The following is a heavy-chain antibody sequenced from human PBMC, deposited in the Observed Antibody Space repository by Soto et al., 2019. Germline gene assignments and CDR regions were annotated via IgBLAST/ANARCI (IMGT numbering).Heavy chain of an antibody. CDR1: GFTFSIYS. CDR2: ITSDTKTI. J-gene: IGHJ4*02. V-gene: IGHV3-48*02. CDR3: ARSVEGHFDY. D-gene: IGHD6-19*01. Sequence: GGSLRLSCVASGFTFSIYSMNWVRQAPGKGLEWFSYITSDTKTIKYADSVKGRFTISRDNAKNSVYLQMNSLRDEDTAVYYCARSVEGHFDYWGQGTVVTVSS.